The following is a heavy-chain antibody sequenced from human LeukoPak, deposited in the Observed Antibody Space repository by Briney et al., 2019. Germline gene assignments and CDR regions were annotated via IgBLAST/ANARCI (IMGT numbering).Heavy chain of an antibody. CDR3: ASMYYYDSSATDY. V-gene: IGHV4-61*08. J-gene: IGHJ4*02. Sequence: PSETLSLTCTVSGGSISSGGYYWSWIRQHPGKGLEWIGYIYYSGSTYYNPSLKSRVTISVDTSKNQFSLKLSSVIAADTAVYYCASMYYYDSSATDYWGQGTLVTVSS. D-gene: IGHD3-22*01. CDR1: GGSISSGGYY. CDR2: IYYSGST.